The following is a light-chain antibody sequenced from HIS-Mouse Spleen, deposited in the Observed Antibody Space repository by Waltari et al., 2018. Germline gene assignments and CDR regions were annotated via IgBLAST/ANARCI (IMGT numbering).Light chain of an antibody. CDR1: QSINSW. V-gene: IGKV1-5*03. Sequence: IQMTQSPSTLSASVGDSVTITCRASQSINSWFAWYQQKPGKAPKLLIYKASSLESGVPSRFSGSGSGTEFTLTISSLQPDDFATYYCQQYNSYSLTFGGGTKVEIK. J-gene: IGKJ4*01. CDR2: KAS. CDR3: QQYNSYSLT.